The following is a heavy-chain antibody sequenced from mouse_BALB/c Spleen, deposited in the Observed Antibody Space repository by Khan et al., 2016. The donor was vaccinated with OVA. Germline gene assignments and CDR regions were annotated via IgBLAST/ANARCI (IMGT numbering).Heavy chain of an antibody. CDR3: ARSNYGSFAY. V-gene: IGHV5-9*03. CDR1: GFTLSSFT. D-gene: IGHD2-2*01. J-gene: IGHJ3*01. CDR2: ISSGGDNT. Sequence: EVELVESGGGLVKPGGSLKLSCAASGFTLSSFTMSWVRQTPEKRLEWVATISSGGDNTYYPDSVKGRFTISRDNAKNNLYLQMSSLRSEDTALYYCARSNYGSFAYWGQGTLVTVSA.